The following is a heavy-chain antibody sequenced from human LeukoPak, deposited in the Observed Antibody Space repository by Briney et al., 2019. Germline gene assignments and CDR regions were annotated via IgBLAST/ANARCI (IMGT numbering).Heavy chain of an antibody. Sequence: ASVKVSCKASGYTFTSYYMHWVRQAPGQGLEWMGIINPSGGSTSYAQKFQGRVTITADESTSTAYMELSSLRSEDTAVYYCAREPVSDYDFSSHNWFDPWGQGTLVTVSS. D-gene: IGHD3-3*01. CDR3: AREPVSDYDFSSHNWFDP. V-gene: IGHV1-46*01. J-gene: IGHJ5*02. CDR2: INPSGGST. CDR1: GYTFTSYY.